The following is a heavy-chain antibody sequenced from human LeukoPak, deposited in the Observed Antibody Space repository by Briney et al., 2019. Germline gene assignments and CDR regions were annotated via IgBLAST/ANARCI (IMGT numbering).Heavy chain of an antibody. J-gene: IGHJ4*02. CDR2: IYYSGST. CDR1: GGSVGSGSYY. Sequence: SETLSLTCTVSGGSVGSGSYYWGWIRQPPGKGLEWSGYIYYSGSTNYNPSLKSRVTISVDTSKNQCSLKLSSVTAADTAVYYCARESTAAGAFDYWGQGTLVTVSS. CDR3: ARESTAAGAFDY. D-gene: IGHD6-13*01. V-gene: IGHV4-61*01.